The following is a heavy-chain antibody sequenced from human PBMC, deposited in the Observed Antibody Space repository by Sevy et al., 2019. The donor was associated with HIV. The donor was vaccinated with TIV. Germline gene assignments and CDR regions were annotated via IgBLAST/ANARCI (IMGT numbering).Heavy chain of an antibody. D-gene: IGHD6-6*01. V-gene: IGHV3-74*01. CDR3: ASNLSSSSGY. J-gene: IGHJ4*02. CDR1: GFPFSACW. CDR2: IKSDGSST. Sequence: GGSLRLSCAASGFPFSACWMNWVRQAPGKGLGWVSRIKSDGSSTSNADSVKGRFTISRDNAKNTLYLQMNSLRAEDTAVYFCASNLSSSSGYWGQGTLVTVSS.